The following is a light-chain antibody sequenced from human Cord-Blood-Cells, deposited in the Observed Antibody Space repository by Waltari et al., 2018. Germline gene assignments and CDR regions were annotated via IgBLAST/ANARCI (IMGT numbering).Light chain of an antibody. CDR1: QSISSY. J-gene: IGKJ1*01. V-gene: IGKV1-39*01. Sequence: DIQMSQSPSSLSASVGDRVTIPCRSSQSISSYLNWYQQKPGKAPKLLIYAAASLQSGVPSRFSGSGSGTEFTLTISSLQPEDFATYYCQQSYSTTPWTFGQGTKVEIK. CDR3: QQSYSTTPWT. CDR2: AAA.